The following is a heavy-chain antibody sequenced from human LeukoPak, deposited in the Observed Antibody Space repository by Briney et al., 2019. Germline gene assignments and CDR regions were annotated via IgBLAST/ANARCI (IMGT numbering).Heavy chain of an antibody. CDR3: ARSPSGIAALMAFFDY. D-gene: IGHD6-13*01. Sequence: SVKVSCKASEGTFSSYAISWVRQAPGQGLEWMGGIIPIFGTANYAQKFQGRVTITADESTSTAYMELSSLRSEDTAVYYCARSPSGIAALMAFFDYWGQGTLVTVSS. CDR2: IIPIFGTA. V-gene: IGHV1-69*13. CDR1: EGTFSSYA. J-gene: IGHJ4*02.